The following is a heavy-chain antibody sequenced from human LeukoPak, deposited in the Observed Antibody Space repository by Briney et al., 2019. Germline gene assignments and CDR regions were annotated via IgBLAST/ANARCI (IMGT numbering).Heavy chain of an antibody. CDR2: FDPEDGET. CDR3: ASISGSLLGYFDY. CDR1: GYTLTELS. J-gene: IGHJ4*02. V-gene: IGHV1-24*01. Sequence: EASVKVSCKVSGYTLTELSMHWVRQAPGKGLEWMGGFDPEDGETIYVQKFQGRVTMTEDTSTDTAYMELRSLRSDDTAVYYCASISGSLLGYFDYWGQGTLVTVSS. D-gene: IGHD1-26*01.